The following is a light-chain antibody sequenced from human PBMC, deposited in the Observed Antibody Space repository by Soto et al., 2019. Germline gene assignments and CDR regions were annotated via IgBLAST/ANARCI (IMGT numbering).Light chain of an antibody. V-gene: IGKV1-9*01. J-gene: IGKJ5*01. Sequence: DIQLTQSPSFLSASVGDRVTITCRARQGLSRDLAWYQQKPGKAPKLLIYAASTLQSGVPSRFSGSVSGTEFTLTISSMQPEDFATYYCQQLNSYPITLGQGTRLEI. CDR2: AAS. CDR3: QQLNSYPIT. CDR1: QGLSRD.